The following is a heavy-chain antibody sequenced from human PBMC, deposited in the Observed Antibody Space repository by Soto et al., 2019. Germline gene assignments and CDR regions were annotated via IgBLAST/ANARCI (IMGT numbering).Heavy chain of an antibody. CDR2: ISNSGGST. Sequence: GGSLRLSCAASGFIFNTYAMNWVRQAPGKGLECVSAISNSGGSTFYAESVRGRFTISRDNSMNTLYLQMTSLRTEDTAVYYCAHPRGYGVFDAVDIWGQGTMVTVSS. CDR3: AHPRGYGVFDAVDI. CDR1: GFIFNTYA. D-gene: IGHD4-17*01. J-gene: IGHJ3*02. V-gene: IGHV3-23*01.